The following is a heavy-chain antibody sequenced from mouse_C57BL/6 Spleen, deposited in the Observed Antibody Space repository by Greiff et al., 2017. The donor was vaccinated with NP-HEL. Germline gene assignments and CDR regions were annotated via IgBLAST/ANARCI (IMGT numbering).Heavy chain of an antibody. CDR2: ISSGGSYT. Sequence: MLVESGGDLVKPGGSLKLSCAASGFTFSSYGMSWVRQTPDKRLEWVATISSGGSYTYYPDSVKGRFTISRDNAKNTLYLQMSSLKSEDTAMYYCARQDLRFAYWGQGTLVTVSA. V-gene: IGHV5-6*02. J-gene: IGHJ3*01. CDR3: ARQDLRFAY. CDR1: GFTFSSYG.